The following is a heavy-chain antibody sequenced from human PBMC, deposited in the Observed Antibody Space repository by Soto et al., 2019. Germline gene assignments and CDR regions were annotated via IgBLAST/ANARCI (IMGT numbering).Heavy chain of an antibody. D-gene: IGHD3-10*01. CDR3: ASNYGSGYRAFDS. V-gene: IGHV1-69*02. J-gene: IGHJ4*02. Sequence: QVQLVQSGAEVKSAGSSVKVSCKASGDTFNFYSINWVRQAPGLGLEWVGRVNPILSMSNYAQRFQGRVTMPADKSTGTASMELRSLRSEDTAIYYCASNYGSGYRAFDSWGQGALVTVSS. CDR2: VNPILSMS. CDR1: GDTFNFYS.